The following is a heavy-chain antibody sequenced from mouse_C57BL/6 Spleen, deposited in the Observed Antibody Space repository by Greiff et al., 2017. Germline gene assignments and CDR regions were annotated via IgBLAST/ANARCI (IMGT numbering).Heavy chain of an antibody. V-gene: IGHV1-69*01. CDR3: ARGGLGGYYFDY. CDR1: GYTFTSYW. CDR2: IDPSDSYT. D-gene: IGHD3-3*01. J-gene: IGHJ2*01. Sequence: VQLQQPGAELVMPGASVKLSCKASGYTFTSYWMHWVKQRPGQGLEWIGEIDPSDSYTNYNQKFKGKTTLTVDKSSSTAYMQLSILTSEDSAVYYCARGGLGGYYFDYWGQGTTLTVSS.